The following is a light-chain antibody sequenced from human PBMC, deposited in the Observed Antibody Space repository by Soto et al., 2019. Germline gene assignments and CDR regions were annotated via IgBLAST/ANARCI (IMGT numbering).Light chain of an antibody. J-gene: IGKJ4*02. CDR1: QSVSSN. CDR3: QQYNNWPPLT. Sequence: EIVMTQSPATLSVSPGERATLSCRASQSVSSNLAWYQQKPGQAPRLLIYGASTRAPGIPARFSGSGSGTEFTLTIGSLQSEDFAVYYCQQYNNWPPLTFGGGTKVEIK. CDR2: GAS. V-gene: IGKV3-15*01.